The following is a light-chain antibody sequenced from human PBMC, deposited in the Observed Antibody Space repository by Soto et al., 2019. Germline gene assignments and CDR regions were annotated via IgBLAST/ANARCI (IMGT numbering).Light chain of an antibody. CDR1: QSISSW. CDR2: KAS. V-gene: IGKV1-5*03. CDR3: QQSNRAWT. J-gene: IGKJ1*01. Sequence: DIQMTQSPSTLSASVGDRVTITCRASQSISSWLAWYQQKPGKAPKLVIYKASSLESGVPSSFSGTGSSTEITLTISSLQPDDFATYYCQQSNRAWTFGQGTKVEIK.